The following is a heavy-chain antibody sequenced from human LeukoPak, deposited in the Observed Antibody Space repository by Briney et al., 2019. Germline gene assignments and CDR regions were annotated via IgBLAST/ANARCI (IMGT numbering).Heavy chain of an antibody. V-gene: IGHV3-11*04. D-gene: IGHD3-3*01. CDR3: AKEGESGYSGGFDH. CDR1: GFTFSDYY. J-gene: IGHJ4*02. Sequence: PGGSLRLSCAASGFTFSDYYMSWIRQAPGKGLEWVSYISSSGSTIYYADSVKGRFTISRDNSKNTLYLQLNSLSAEDTAMYYCAKEGESGYSGGFDHWGQGTLVTVSS. CDR2: ISSSGSTI.